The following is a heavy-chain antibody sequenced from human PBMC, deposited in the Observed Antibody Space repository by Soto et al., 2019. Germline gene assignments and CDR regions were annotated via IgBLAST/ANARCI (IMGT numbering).Heavy chain of an antibody. J-gene: IGHJ6*02. CDR1: GFTFRTYT. Sequence: TGGSLRLSCVASGFTFRTYTMNWVRQAPGKGLEWVSGIRGFSPYTFYAESVKGRFTISRDNAKNSLYLQMNSLGVEDTAVYYCARDRGYDAHDYYYNDMDVWGQGTQVTVSS. CDR2: IRGFSPYT. CDR3: ARDRGYDAHDYYYNDMDV. D-gene: IGHD2-15*01. V-gene: IGHV3-21*01.